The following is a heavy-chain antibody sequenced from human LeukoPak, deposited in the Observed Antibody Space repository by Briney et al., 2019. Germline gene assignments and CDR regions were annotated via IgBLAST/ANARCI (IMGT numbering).Heavy chain of an antibody. CDR3: ARDPSFITMVRGVSFDY. J-gene: IGHJ4*02. CDR2: ISYDGNNK. Sequence: GGSLRLSCAASGFTFSSYAMHWVRQAPGKGLEWVAVISYDGNNKYYADSVKGRFTISRDNSKNTLYLQMNSLRAEDTAVYYCARDPSFITMVRGVSFDYWGQGTLVTVSS. D-gene: IGHD3-10*01. V-gene: IGHV3-30-3*01. CDR1: GFTFSSYA.